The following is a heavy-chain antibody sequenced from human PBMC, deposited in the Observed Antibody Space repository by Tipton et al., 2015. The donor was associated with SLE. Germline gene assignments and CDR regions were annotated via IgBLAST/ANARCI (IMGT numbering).Heavy chain of an antibody. CDR1: GFTFSSYW. J-gene: IGHJ4*02. Sequence: GSLRLSCAASGFTFSSYWMHWVRQAPGKGLEWVSRINTGGSDTTYADSVKGRFTISRDNADNTLYLQMTSLRADDTAVYYCARRFGYPDSSAPNYFDYWGQGTVVTVSS. V-gene: IGHV3-74*01. D-gene: IGHD3-22*01. CDR2: INTGGSDT. CDR3: ARRFGYPDSSAPNYFDY.